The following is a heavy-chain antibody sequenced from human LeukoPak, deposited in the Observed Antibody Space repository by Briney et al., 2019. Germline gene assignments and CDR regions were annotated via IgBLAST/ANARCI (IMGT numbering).Heavy chain of an antibody. V-gene: IGHV1-46*03. CDR3: ASYCSGGSCYPL. CDR1: GYTFTSYY. J-gene: IGHJ3*01. Sequence: ASVKVSCKASGYTFTSYYIHWVRQAPGQGLEWMGIINPSGGSTSYAQKFQGGVTMTRDTSTSTVYMEPSSLRSEDTAVYYCASYCSGGSCYPLWGQGTMVTVSS. D-gene: IGHD2-15*01. CDR2: INPSGGST.